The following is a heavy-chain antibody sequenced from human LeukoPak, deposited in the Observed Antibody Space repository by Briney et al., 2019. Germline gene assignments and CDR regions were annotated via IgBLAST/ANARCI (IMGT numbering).Heavy chain of an antibody. Sequence: GASVKVSCKGSGYTFSSYAISWVRQAPGQGLEWMGGIIPIFGTANYAQKFQGRVTITADESTSTAYMELSSLRSEDTAVYFCASAPRYSSSWPNNWFDPWGQGTLVTVSS. CDR3: ASAPRYSSSWPNNWFDP. CDR2: IIPIFGTA. V-gene: IGHV1-69*13. J-gene: IGHJ5*02. CDR1: GYTFSSYA. D-gene: IGHD6-13*01.